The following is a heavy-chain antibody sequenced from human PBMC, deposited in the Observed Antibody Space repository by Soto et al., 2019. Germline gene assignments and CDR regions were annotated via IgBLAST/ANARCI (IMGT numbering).Heavy chain of an antibody. Sequence: EVQLLESGGGLVQPGGSLRLSCAASGFTFSSYAMSWVHQAPGKGLEWVSAISGSGGSTYYADSVKGRFTISRDNSKNTLYLQMNSLRAEDTAVYYCAKCPTVTKGPYDYWGQGTLVTVSS. J-gene: IGHJ4*02. V-gene: IGHV3-23*01. CDR1: GFTFSSYA. CDR3: AKCPTVTKGPYDY. CDR2: ISGSGGST. D-gene: IGHD4-17*01.